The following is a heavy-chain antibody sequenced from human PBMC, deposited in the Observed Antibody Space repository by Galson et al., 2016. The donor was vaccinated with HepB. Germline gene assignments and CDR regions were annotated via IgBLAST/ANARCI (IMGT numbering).Heavy chain of an antibody. J-gene: IGHJ4*02. Sequence: SLRLSCAASGFTFGSHVMHWVRQAPGKGLEYVSGISYNGWTTYYGNSVKGRFTISRDSSKDTLSLQLDSLRVEDTAVYYCTREHLQRRTGLDLWGRGTLVTVSS. V-gene: IGHV3-64*01. CDR3: TREHLQRRTGLDL. CDR1: GFTFGSHV. CDR2: ISYNGWTT. D-gene: IGHD6-25*01.